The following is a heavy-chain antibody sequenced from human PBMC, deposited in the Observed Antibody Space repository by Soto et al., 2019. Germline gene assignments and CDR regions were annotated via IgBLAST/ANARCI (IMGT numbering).Heavy chain of an antibody. CDR2: IHYSGDT. D-gene: IGHD3-10*01. J-gene: IGHJ5*02. V-gene: IGHV4-39*01. CDR3: ARQIDRVVRGVIWFDP. Sequence: SETLSLTCSVSGGSTRSGAYYWAWIRQAPGKGLEWIGSIHYSGDTYYNPSLKSRVSISVDTTENQFSLKLSSVTAADTAEYYCARQIDRVVRGVIWFDPWGQGTLVTVSS. CDR1: GGSTRSGAYY.